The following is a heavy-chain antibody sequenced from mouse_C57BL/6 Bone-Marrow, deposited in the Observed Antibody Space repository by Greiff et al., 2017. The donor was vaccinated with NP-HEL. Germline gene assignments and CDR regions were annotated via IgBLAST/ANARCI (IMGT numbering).Heavy chain of an antibody. CDR2: ICSGGSYS. Sequence: VQAVESGGDLVKPGGSLKLSCAASGFTFSSYGMSWVRQTPDKRLEWVATICSGGSYSYFPDSVQGRFTISRDNAKNTLYLQMSRLKSEDTAMYYCVSPYDYDVAWFAYWGQGTLVTVSA. J-gene: IGHJ3*01. V-gene: IGHV5-6*01. D-gene: IGHD2-4*01. CDR3: VSPYDYDVAWFAY. CDR1: GFTFSSYG.